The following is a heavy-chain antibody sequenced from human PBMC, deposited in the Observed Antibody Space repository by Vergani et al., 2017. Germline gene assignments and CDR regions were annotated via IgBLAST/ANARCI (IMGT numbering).Heavy chain of an antibody. J-gene: IGHJ4*02. D-gene: IGHD6-13*01. CDR3: AIRPLEIAAAGTACDY. CDR2: FDPEDGET. V-gene: IGHV1-24*01. Sequence: QVQLVQSGAEVKKPGASVKVSCKVSGYTLTELSMHWVRQAPGKGLEWMGGFDPEDGETIYAQKFQGRVTMTEDTSTDTAYLELSSLRSEDTAVYYCAIRPLEIAAAGTACDYWGQGTLVTVSS. CDR1: GYTLTELS.